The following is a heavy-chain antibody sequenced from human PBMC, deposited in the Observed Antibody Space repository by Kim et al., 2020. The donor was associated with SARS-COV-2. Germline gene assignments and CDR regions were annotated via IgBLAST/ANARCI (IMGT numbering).Heavy chain of an antibody. D-gene: IGHD6-19*01. CDR1: GYTLIELS. V-gene: IGHV1-24*01. J-gene: IGHJ6*02. CDR2: FDPEDGET. CDR3: ATAPAVAGSSLIGPKFYYNYGMDV. Sequence: ASVKVSCKVSGYTLIELSMHWVRQAPGKGLEWMGGFDPEDGETIYAQKFQGRVTMTEDTSTDTAYMELSSLRSEDTAVYYCATAPAVAGSSLIGPKFYYNYGMDVWGQGTTVTVSS.